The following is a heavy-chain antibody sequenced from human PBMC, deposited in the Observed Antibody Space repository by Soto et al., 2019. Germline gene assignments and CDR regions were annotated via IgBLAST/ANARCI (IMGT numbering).Heavy chain of an antibody. CDR3: AKEIIAAEINYYFDY. Sequence: GGSLRLSCAASGFTFSSYAMSWVRPAPGKGLEWVSAISGSGGSTYYADSVKGRFTISRDNSKNTLYLQMNSLRAEDTAVYYCAKEIIAAEINYYFDYWGQGTLVTVSS. V-gene: IGHV3-23*01. CDR2: ISGSGGST. J-gene: IGHJ4*02. CDR1: GFTFSSYA. D-gene: IGHD6-13*01.